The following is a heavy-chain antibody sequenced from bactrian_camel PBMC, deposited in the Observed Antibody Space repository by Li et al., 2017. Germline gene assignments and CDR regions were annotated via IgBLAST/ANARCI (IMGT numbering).Heavy chain of an antibody. V-gene: IGHV3S67*01. CDR3: AADTVLTPDDDDYANREYNY. CDR2: ISDDGIT. D-gene: IGHD5*01. Sequence: VQLVESGGGSVQSGGSLRLSCTASGYTETAYSMGWFRQAPGKEREEVASISDDGITHYADSVKDRFTVSKDNAKNTLYLQMNNLKPEDTAMYYCAADTVLTPDDDDYANREYNYWGRGTQVTVS. CDR1: GYTETAYS. J-gene: IGHJ4*01.